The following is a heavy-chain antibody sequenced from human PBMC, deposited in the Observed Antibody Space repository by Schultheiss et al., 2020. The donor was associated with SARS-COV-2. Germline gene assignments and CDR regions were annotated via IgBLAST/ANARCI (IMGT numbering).Heavy chain of an antibody. Sequence: ASVKVSCKASGGTFSSYGISWVRQAPGQGLEWMGWMNPDSGDTKFAQKFQGRVTMTRDTSISTAYMELSSLRSEDTAVYYCAKLGKGYCSGGSCLDWFDPWGQGTLVTVSS. J-gene: IGHJ5*02. CDR2: MNPDSGDT. V-gene: IGHV1-8*02. CDR3: AKLGKGYCSGGSCLDWFDP. CDR1: GGTFSSYG. D-gene: IGHD2-15*01.